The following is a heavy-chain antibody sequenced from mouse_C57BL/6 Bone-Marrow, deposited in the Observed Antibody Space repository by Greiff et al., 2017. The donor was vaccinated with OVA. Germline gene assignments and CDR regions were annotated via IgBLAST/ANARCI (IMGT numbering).Heavy chain of an antibody. V-gene: IGHV5-16*01. J-gene: IGHJ1*03. CDR2: INYDGSST. Sequence: EVQLVESEGGLVQPGSSMKLSCTASGFTFSDYYMAWVRQVPEKGLEWVANINYDGSSTYYLDSLKSRFIISRDNAKNILYLQMSSLKSEDTATYYCARAYYGSSYDWYFDVWGTGTTVTVSS. D-gene: IGHD1-1*01. CDR3: ARAYYGSSYDWYFDV. CDR1: GFTFSDYY.